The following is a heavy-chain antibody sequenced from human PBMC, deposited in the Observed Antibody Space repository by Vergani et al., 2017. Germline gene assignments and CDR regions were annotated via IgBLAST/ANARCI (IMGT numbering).Heavy chain of an antibody. V-gene: IGHV4-59*01. CDR2: IYYSGST. CDR3: AGDHSPRSKFQGYYYYYGMDV. CDR1: GGSISSYY. J-gene: IGHJ6*02. Sequence: QVQLQESGPGLVKPSETLSLTCTVSGGSISSYYWSWIRQPPGKGLEWIGYIYYSGSTNYNPSLKSRVPISVDTSKNHFSLKLCSVTAADTAVYDWAGDHSPRSKFQGYYYYYGMDVWGQGTTVTVSS. D-gene: IGHD5-18*01.